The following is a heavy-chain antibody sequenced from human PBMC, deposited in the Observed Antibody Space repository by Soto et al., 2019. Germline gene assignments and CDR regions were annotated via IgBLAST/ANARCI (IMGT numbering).Heavy chain of an antibody. CDR3: ARLYCTTYTFDCWCDP. CDR2: IDPRDSYV. CDR1: GYTFTTFW. D-gene: IGHD2-2*01. V-gene: IGHV5-10-1*01. Sequence: GESLKISCTGFGYTFTTFWISWVRQMPGKGLEWMGRIDPRDSYVNYSPSFQGHVTISVDKSISTAYLQWGSLKASDTAMYYCARLYCTTYTFDCWCDPWGDGTPVTVS. J-gene: IGHJ5*02.